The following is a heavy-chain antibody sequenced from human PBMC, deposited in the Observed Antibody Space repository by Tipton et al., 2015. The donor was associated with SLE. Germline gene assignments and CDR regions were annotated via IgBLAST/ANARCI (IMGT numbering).Heavy chain of an antibody. V-gene: IGHV3-7*01. CDR3: ARGGITMVHQHWFDP. J-gene: IGHJ5*02. CDR1: GFTFSSYW. Sequence: SLRLSCAASGFTFSSYWMSWVRQAPGKGLEWVANIKQDGSEKYYVDSVKGRFTISRDNAKNSLYLQMNSLRAEDTAVYYCARGGITMVHQHWFDPWGQRTLVTVSS. CDR2: IKQDGSEK. D-gene: IGHD3-10*01.